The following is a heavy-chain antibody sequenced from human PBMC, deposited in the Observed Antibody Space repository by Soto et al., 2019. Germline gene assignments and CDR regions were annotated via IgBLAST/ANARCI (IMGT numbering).Heavy chain of an antibody. CDR2: ISYDGSNK. J-gene: IGHJ4*02. V-gene: IGHV3-30-3*01. D-gene: IGHD5-12*01. CDR3: ARDRAYSGYDPG. Sequence: VQLVESGGGVVQPGRSLRLSCAASGFTFSSYAMHWVRQAPGKGLEWVAVISYDGSNKYYADSVKGRFTISRDNSKNTLYLQMNSLRAEDTAVYYCARDRAYSGYDPGWGQGTLVTVSS. CDR1: GFTFSSYA.